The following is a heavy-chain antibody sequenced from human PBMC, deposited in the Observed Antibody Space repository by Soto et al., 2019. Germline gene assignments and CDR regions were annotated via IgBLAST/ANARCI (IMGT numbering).Heavy chain of an antibody. CDR1: GDSVSINSAA. J-gene: IGHJ4*02. CDR3: ARALVGQRALRYGDYSFAY. Sequence: RPLSLPCAISGDSVSINSAAWNWIRPSPSRGLEWLGRTYYRSKWYNDYAVSVKSRITINPDTSKNQFSLQLNSVTPEDTAVYYCARALVGQRALRYGDYSFAYWGQETMVT. D-gene: IGHD4-17*01. CDR2: TYYRSKWYN. V-gene: IGHV6-1*01.